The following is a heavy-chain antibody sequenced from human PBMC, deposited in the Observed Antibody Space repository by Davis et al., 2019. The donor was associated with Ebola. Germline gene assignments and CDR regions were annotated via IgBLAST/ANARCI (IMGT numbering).Heavy chain of an antibody. J-gene: IGHJ5*02. D-gene: IGHD3-9*01. CDR1: GFPITNYW. CDR2: IKSDGST. CDR3: ARVVLRYFDWLFFPNWFDP. Sequence: HTGGSLRLSCAVSGFPITNYWTHWVRQAPGKGLVWVSRIKSDGSTIYADSVKGRFTISRDNAKNTLYLQMNSLRVEDTAVYYCARVVLRYFDWLFFPNWFDPWGQGTLVTVSS. V-gene: IGHV3-74*01.